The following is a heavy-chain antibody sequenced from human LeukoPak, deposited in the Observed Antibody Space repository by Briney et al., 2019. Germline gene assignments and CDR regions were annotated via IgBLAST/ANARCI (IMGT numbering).Heavy chain of an antibody. J-gene: IGHJ5*02. CDR1: GGSISSYY. Sequence: SEPLSLTCTVSGGSISSYYWGWLRQPPGKGLEWIGSIYYSGSTYYNPSLKSRVTISVDTSKNQFSLTLSSVTAADTAVYYCARATPPYNWNVNWFDPWGQGTLVTVSS. CDR2: IYYSGST. CDR3: ARATPPYNWNVNWFDP. V-gene: IGHV4-39*01. D-gene: IGHD1-1*01.